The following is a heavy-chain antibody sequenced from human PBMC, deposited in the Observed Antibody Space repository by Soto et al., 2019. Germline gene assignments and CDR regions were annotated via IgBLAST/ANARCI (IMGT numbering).Heavy chain of an antibody. D-gene: IGHD2-8*02. CDR3: ARDKITGLFDY. V-gene: IGHV4-34*01. CDR2: INHSGST. CDR1: GGSISSSGYY. J-gene: IGHJ4*02. Sequence: PSETLSLTCAVYGGSISSSGYYWTWIRQPPGTGLEWIGEINHSGSTNYNPSLKSRVTISVDTSKNQFSLKLTSVTAADTAVYYCARDKITGLFDYWGQGTLVTVS.